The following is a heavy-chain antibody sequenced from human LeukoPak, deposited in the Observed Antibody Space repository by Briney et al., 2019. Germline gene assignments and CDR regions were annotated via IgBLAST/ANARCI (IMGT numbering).Heavy chain of an antibody. J-gene: IGHJ4*02. V-gene: IGHV4-30-4*01. D-gene: IGHD4-11*01. CDR2: IYYSGST. Sequence: SETLSLTCTVSGGSISSGGYYWSWIRQPPGKGLEWIGYIYYSGSTYYNPSLKSRVTISVDTSKNQFSLKLSSVTAADTAVYYCARGGYSNGERDYWGQGTLVTVSS. CDR1: GGSISSGGYY. CDR3: ARGGYSNGERDY.